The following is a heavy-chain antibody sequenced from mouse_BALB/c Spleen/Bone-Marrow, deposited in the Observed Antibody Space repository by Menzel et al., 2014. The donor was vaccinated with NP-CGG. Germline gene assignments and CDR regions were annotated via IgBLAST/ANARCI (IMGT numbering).Heavy chain of an antibody. CDR2: ISSGGSYT. J-gene: IGHJ4*01. Sequence: EVQLVESGRGLVKPGGSLKLSCAASGFTFSSFAMSWIRQSPEKRLEWVAEISSGGSYTYSPDTVTGRFTISRDNAKYTLYLEMSSLRSEDTAMYYCAIMKNYAMDYWGQGTSVTISS. D-gene: IGHD2-3*01. V-gene: IGHV5-9-4*01. CDR1: GFTFSSFA. CDR3: AIMKNYAMDY.